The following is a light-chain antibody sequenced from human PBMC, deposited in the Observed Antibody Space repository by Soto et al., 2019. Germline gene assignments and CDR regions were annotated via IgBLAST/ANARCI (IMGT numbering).Light chain of an antibody. CDR2: GAS. CDR3: QQYGRPPCT. CDR1: QTVSSSY. J-gene: IGKJ1*01. V-gene: IGKV3-20*01. Sequence: EVVLTQSPGTLSLSPGERATLSCRASQTVSSSYLAWYQQKPGQAPRLLIFGASSRATGIPERFSGSGSGTDFTLSISGLEPEDFAVYYCQQYGRPPCTFGQGTKVEIK.